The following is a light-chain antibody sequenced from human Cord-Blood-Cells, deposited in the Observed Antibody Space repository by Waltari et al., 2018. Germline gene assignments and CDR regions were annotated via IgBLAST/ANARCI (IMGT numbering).Light chain of an antibody. V-gene: IGLV3-27*01. Sequence: SYELTQPSSVSVSPGQPARITCSGAVLAKKYARWFQQKPGQAPGLVIYKDSERPSGIPERFSGSSSGTTVTLTISGAQVEDEADYYCYSAADNNLWVFGGGTKLTVL. CDR3: YSAADNNLWV. J-gene: IGLJ3*02. CDR2: KDS. CDR1: VLAKKY.